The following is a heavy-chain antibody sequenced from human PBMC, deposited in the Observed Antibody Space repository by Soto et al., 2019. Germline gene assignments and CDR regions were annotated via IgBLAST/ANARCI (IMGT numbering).Heavy chain of an antibody. D-gene: IGHD1-26*01. CDR3: ARHQMGATYYYYYGMDV. CDR2: IDPSDSYT. V-gene: IGHV5-10-1*01. Sequence: GESLKISCKGSGYSFTSYWISWVRQMPGKGLEWMGRIDPSDSYTNYSPSFQGHVTISADKSISTAYLQWSSLKASDTAMYYCARHQMGATYYYYYGMDVWGQGTTVT. CDR1: GYSFTSYW. J-gene: IGHJ6*02.